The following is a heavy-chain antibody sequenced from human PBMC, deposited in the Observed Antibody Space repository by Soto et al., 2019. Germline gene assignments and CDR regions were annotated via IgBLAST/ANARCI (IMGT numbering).Heavy chain of an antibody. V-gene: IGHV1-69*12. D-gene: IGHD1-7*01. CDR2: IVPIFRTT. CDR3: AREASAPGTFREDASDI. CDR1: GDTFSNYA. J-gene: IGHJ3*02. Sequence: QVQLVQSGAEVKKSGSSVKVACKVSGDTFSNYAINWVRRAPGQGLEWMGAIVPIFRTTNYAQKFQGRVTITGDXSXIXXYMELSRLRSDDTATYYCAREASAPGTFREDASDIWGQGTKVTVSS.